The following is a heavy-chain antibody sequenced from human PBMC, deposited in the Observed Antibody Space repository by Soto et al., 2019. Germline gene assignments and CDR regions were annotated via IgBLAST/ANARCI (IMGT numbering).Heavy chain of an antibody. CDR3: ANAGPDSIVGADDAFDI. D-gene: IGHD1-26*01. CDR2: ISYDGSNK. Sequence: GGSLRLSCAASGFTFSSYGMHWVRQAPGKGLEWVAVISYDGSNKYYADSVKGRFTISRDNSKNTLYLQMNSLRAEDTAVYYCANAGPDSIVGADDAFDIWGQGTMVTVSS. V-gene: IGHV3-30*18. J-gene: IGHJ3*02. CDR1: GFTFSSYG.